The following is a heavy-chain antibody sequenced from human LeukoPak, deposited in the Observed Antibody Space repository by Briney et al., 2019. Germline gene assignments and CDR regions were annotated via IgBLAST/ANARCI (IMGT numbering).Heavy chain of an antibody. CDR2: ISYDGSNK. CDR3: ARYDFWSGYAFDY. V-gene: IGHV3-30-3*01. D-gene: IGHD3-3*01. Sequence: GGSLRLSCAASGFTFSSYAMHWVRQAPGKGLGWVAVISYDGSNKYYADSVKGRFTISRDNSKNTLYLQMNSLRAEDTAVYYCARYDFWSGYAFDYWGQGTLVTVSS. CDR1: GFTFSSYA. J-gene: IGHJ4*02.